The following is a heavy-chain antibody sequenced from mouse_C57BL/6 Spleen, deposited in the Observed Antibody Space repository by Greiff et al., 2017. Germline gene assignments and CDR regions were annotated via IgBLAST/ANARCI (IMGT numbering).Heavy chain of an antibody. V-gene: IGHV1-81*01. CDR3: ARYHGSSPHYYAMDY. D-gene: IGHD1-1*01. Sequence: QVHVKQSGAELARPGASVKLSCKASGYTFTSYGISWVKQRTGQGLEWIGEIYPRSGNTYYNEKFKGKATLTADKSSSTAYMELRSLTSEDSAVYFCARYHGSSPHYYAMDYWGQGTSVTVSS. J-gene: IGHJ4*01. CDR2: IYPRSGNT. CDR1: GYTFTSYG.